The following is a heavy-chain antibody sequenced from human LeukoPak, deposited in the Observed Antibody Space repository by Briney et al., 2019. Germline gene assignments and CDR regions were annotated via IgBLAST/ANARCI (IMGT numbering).Heavy chain of an antibody. CDR1: GGSISSGSYY. Sequence: PSETLSLTCTVSGGSISSGSYYWSWLRQPAGKGLEWIGRIYSSGSTNYNPSLKSRVAISVDTSKNQFSLKLSSVTAADTAVYYCARDADYCTNGVCRNWFDPWGQGTLVTVSS. CDR2: IYSSGST. J-gene: IGHJ5*02. V-gene: IGHV4-61*02. D-gene: IGHD2-8*01. CDR3: ARDADYCTNGVCRNWFDP.